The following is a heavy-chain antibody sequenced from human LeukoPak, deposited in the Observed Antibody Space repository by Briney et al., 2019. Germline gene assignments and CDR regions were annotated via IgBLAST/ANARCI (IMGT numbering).Heavy chain of an antibody. D-gene: IGHD6-13*01. CDR2: IYYSGST. CDR3: ARSFHSSSWYFDY. J-gene: IGHJ4*02. V-gene: IGHV4-59*08. CDR1: GXSISSYY. Sequence: PSETLSLTCTVSGXSISSYYGSWIRQPPGKGLEWIVYIYYSGSTNYNPSLNSRVTISVDTSKDQFSLKLSSVTAADTAVYYCARSFHSSSWYFDYWGQGTLVTVSS.